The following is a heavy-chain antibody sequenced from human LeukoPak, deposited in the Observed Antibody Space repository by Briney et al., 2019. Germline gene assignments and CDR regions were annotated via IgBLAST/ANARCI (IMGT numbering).Heavy chain of an antibody. V-gene: IGHV4-59*01. CDR2: IYYSGST. CDR1: GGSISSYY. Sequence: SETRSLTCTVSGGSISSYYWSWIRQPPGKGLEWIGYIYYSGSTNYNPSLKSRVTISVDTSKNQFSLKLSSVTAADTAVYYCARVPARRVVTTPSYFDSWGQGILVTVSS. CDR3: ARVPARRVVTTPSYFDS. D-gene: IGHD2-21*02. J-gene: IGHJ4*02.